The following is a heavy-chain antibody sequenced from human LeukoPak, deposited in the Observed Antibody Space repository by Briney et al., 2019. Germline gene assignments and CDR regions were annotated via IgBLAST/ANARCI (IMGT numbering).Heavy chain of an antibody. J-gene: IGHJ5*02. D-gene: IGHD3-22*01. V-gene: IGHV4-34*01. Sequence: SETLSLTCAVYGGSFSGYYWSWIRQPPGKGLEWIGEINHSGSTNYNPSLKSRVTISVDTSKNQFSLKLSSVTAADTAVYYCARVVVAPGGGFDPWGQGTLVTVSS. CDR1: GGSFSGYY. CDR2: INHSGST. CDR3: ARVVVAPGGGFDP.